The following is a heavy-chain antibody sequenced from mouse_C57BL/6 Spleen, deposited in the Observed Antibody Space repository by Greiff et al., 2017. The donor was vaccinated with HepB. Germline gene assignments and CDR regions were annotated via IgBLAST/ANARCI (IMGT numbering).Heavy chain of an antibody. Sequence: EVQLQQSGPELVKPGASVKISCKASGYTFTDYYMNWVKQSHGKSLEWIGDINPNNGGTSYNQKFKGKATLTVDKSSSTAYMELRSLTSEDSAVYYCARGGYSNPAWFAYWGQGTLVTVSA. CDR1: GYTFTDYY. J-gene: IGHJ3*01. CDR3: ARGGYSNPAWFAY. CDR2: INPNNGGT. V-gene: IGHV1-26*01. D-gene: IGHD2-5*01.